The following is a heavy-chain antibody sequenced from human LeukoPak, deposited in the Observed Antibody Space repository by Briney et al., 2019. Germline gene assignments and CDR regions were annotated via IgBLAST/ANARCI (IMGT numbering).Heavy chain of an antibody. J-gene: IGHJ4*02. CDR1: GGSISSGDYY. CDR2: IYYSGST. D-gene: IGHD3-3*01. CDR3: ARGALYDFWSGYYIDY. Sequence: SQTLSLTCTVSGGSISSGDYYWNWIRQPPGKGLEWIGYIYYSGSTYYNTSLKSRVTISVDTSKNQFSLKLSSVTAADTAVYYCARGALYDFWSGYYIDYWGQGTLVTVSS. V-gene: IGHV4-30-4*08.